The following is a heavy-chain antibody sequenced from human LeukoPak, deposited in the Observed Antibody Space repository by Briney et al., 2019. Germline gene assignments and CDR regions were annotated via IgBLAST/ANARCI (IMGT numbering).Heavy chain of an antibody. CDR1: GFTFSSYA. Sequence: GGSLRLSCAASGFTFSSYAVSWVRQAPGKGLEWVSAISGSGGDTYYADSVKGRFTISRDNSKSTLNLQMNSLRAEDTAVYYCAKGLHSSGYYYHMDVWGKGTTVTVSS. V-gene: IGHV3-23*01. CDR3: AKGLHSSGYYYHMDV. CDR2: ISGSGGDT. J-gene: IGHJ6*03. D-gene: IGHD3-22*01.